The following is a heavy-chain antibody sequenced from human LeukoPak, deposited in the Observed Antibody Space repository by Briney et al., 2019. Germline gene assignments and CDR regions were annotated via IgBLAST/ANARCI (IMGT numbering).Heavy chain of an antibody. V-gene: IGHV3-73*01. J-gene: IGHJ4*02. CDR2: IRNKANGYAT. D-gene: IGHD1-26*01. CDR3: PPSGESYDY. Sequence: GGSLRLSCAASGFTFSGSTMHWVRQASGKGLELVGRIRNKANGYATAYAASVKGRFTISRDDSKNTAYLQMNSLKTEDTAVYYCPPSGESYDYWGQGTLVTVSS. CDR1: GFTFSGST.